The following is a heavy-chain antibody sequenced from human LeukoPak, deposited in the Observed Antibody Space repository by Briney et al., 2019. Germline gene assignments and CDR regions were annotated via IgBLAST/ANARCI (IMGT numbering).Heavy chain of an antibody. J-gene: IGHJ1*01. D-gene: IGHD6-6*01. Sequence: PSETLSLTCAVYGGSFSGYYWSWIRQPPGKGLEWIGEINHSGSTNYNPSLKSRVTISVDTSKNQFSLKPSSVTAADTAVYYCARSNIAARVFRRWGQGTLVTVSS. V-gene: IGHV4-34*01. CDR2: INHSGST. CDR1: GGSFSGYY. CDR3: ARSNIAARVFRR.